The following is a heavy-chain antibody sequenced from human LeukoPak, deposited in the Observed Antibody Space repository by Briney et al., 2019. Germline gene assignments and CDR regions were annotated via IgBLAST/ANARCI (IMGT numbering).Heavy chain of an antibody. CDR2: ISAYNGNT. CDR1: GYTFTGYY. J-gene: IGHJ4*02. D-gene: IGHD5-18*01. CDR3: ARSATHRLTWTDRSQWLPLDY. Sequence: ASVKVSCKASGYTFTGYYMHWVRQAPGQGLEWMGWISAYNGNTNYAQKLQGRVTMTTDTSTSTAYMELRSLRSDDAAVYYCARSATHRLTWTDRSQWLPLDYWGQGTLVTVSS. V-gene: IGHV1-18*04.